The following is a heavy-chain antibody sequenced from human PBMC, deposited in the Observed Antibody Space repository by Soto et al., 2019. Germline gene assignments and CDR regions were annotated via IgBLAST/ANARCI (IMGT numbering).Heavy chain of an antibody. D-gene: IGHD4-17*01. CDR1: GGSISSSNW. J-gene: IGHJ3*02. CDR2: IYHSGST. CDR3: ARDLPTATTRDFDI. V-gene: IGHV4-4*02. Sequence: SETLSLTCAVSGGSISSSNWWSWVRQPPGKGLEWIGEIYHSGSTNYNPSLKSRVTISVDKSKNQFSLKLSSVTAADTAVYYCARDLPTATTRDFDIWGQGTMVTVSS.